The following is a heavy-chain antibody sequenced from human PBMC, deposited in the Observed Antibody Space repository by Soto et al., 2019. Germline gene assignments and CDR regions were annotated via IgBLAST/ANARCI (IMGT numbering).Heavy chain of an antibody. V-gene: IGHV4-34*01. CDR1: GWSFSGYY. J-gene: IGHJ6*03. D-gene: IGHD4-17*01. CDR3: ARGPRVGYGDHYYYYYYYMDV. CDR2: INHSGST. Sequence: SETLSLTCAFYGWSFSGYYWSWIRQPPGKGLEWIGEINHSGSTNHNPSLKSRVTISVDTSKNQFSLKLSSVTAADTAVYYCARGPRVGYGDHYYYYYYYMDVWGKGTTVTVSS.